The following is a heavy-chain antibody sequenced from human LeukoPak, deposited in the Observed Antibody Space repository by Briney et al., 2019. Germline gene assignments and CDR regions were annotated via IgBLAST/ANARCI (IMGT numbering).Heavy chain of an antibody. Sequence: GESLKISCAASGFPFSNFAMSWVRQAPGKGLEWVSLIGPSGGTTYFADSVTGRFTNSSDNSKNTLYLQMNSLRAEDTAVYYSAKGGGYSYGYIDYWGQGTLVTVSS. J-gene: IGHJ4*02. V-gene: IGHV3-23*01. CDR1: GFPFSNFA. D-gene: IGHD5-18*01. CDR2: IGPSGGTT. CDR3: AKGGGYSYGYIDY.